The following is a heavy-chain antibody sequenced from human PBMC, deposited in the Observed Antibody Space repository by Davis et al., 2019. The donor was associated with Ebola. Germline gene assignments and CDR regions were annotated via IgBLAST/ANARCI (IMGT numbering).Heavy chain of an antibody. CDR1: GGSFSGYS. V-gene: IGHV4-34*01. D-gene: IGHD3-9*01. J-gene: IGHJ6*02. CDR3: ARAKYYDILTAYYTRSYYYYGMDV. CDR2: INHTGNT. Sequence: GSLRLSCAVHGGSFSGYSWSWIRQPPGKGLEWIGEINHTGNTNYNPSLKSRVSISVDTSKNQFSLKLSSVTAADTAVYYCARAKYYDILTAYYTRSYYYYGMDVWGQGTTVTVSS.